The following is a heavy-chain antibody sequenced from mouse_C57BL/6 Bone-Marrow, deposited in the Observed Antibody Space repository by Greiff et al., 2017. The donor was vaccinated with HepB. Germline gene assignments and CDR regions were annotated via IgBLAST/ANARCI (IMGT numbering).Heavy chain of an antibody. CDR3: ITTVVATKWYFDV. D-gene: IGHD1-1*01. Sequence: QVQLQQSGAELVMPGASVKLSCKASGYTFTSYWMHWVKQRPGQGLEWIGEIDPSDSYTNYNQKFKGKSTLTVDKSSSTAYMQLSSLTSEDSAVYYCITTVVATKWYFDVWGTGTTVTVSS. CDR1: GYTFTSYW. J-gene: IGHJ1*03. V-gene: IGHV1-69*01. CDR2: IDPSDSYT.